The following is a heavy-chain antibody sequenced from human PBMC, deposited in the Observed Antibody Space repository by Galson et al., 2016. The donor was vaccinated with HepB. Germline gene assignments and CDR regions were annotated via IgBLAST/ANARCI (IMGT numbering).Heavy chain of an antibody. CDR2: IGTAGDT. D-gene: IGHD3-16*01. Sequence: SLRLSCAASGFTVSDSYMHWVRRVIGKGLEWVAGIGTAGDTYYPASLEGRFIVSRGSAKSSLFLQMNSLRVGDTAVYYCTRGAVFGGDTYYSMDVWGQGITVTVSS. CDR3: TRGAVFGGDTYYSMDV. J-gene: IGHJ6*02. V-gene: IGHV3-13*01. CDR1: GFTVSDSY.